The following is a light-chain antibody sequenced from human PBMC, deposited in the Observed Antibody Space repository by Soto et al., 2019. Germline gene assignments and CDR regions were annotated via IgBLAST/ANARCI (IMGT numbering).Light chain of an antibody. CDR3: QQYDNLPLT. J-gene: IGKJ4*01. Sequence: DIQLTQSPSFLSASVGDSVTITCQASHDMTYYLNWYQQKPGKAPKLLMYGVSNLETGVPSRFRGRAFGTNLTFTISALQPEDVATYYCQQYDNLPLTFGGGTKVDIK. CDR2: GVS. V-gene: IGKV1-33*01. CDR1: HDMTYY.